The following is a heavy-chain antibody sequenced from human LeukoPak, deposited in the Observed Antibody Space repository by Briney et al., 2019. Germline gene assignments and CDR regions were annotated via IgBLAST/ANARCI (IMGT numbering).Heavy chain of an antibody. J-gene: IGHJ4*02. V-gene: IGHV4-39*01. D-gene: IGHD5-18*01. CDR2: IYYSGST. CDR3: ATYGYSYGLDY. CDR1: GGSISSSSYY. Sequence: SETLSLTCTVSGGSISSSSYYWGWIRQPPGKGLEWIGSIYYSGSTYYNPSLKSRVTISVDTSKNQFSLKLSSVTAADTAVYYCATYGYSYGLDYWGQGTLVTASS.